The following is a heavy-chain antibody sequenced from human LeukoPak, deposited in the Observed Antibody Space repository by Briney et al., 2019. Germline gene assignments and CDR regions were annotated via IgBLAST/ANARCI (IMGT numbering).Heavy chain of an antibody. CDR1: GVSISSSNW. CDR2: IFHTGST. D-gene: IGHD3-16*01. J-gene: IGHJ4*02. Sequence: SETLSLTCAVSGVSISSSNWWSWVRPPPGKGLEWIREIFHTGSTNYNPSLRSRVTVSLDGSKQQLSLNLASVTAADTAVYYCTRGGAHFLFDYWGQGTPVPVSS. V-gene: IGHV4-4*02. CDR3: TRGGAHFLFDY.